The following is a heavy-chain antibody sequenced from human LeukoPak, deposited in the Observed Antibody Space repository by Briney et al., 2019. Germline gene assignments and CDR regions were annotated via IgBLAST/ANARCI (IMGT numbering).Heavy chain of an antibody. CDR3: LLLWFGELLSSLDY. CDR1: GFTFSSYA. J-gene: IGHJ4*02. D-gene: IGHD3-10*01. CDR2: ISSNGGST. V-gene: IGHV3-64D*09. Sequence: GGSLRLSCSASGFTFSSYAMHWVRQAPGKGLEYVSAISSNGGSTYYADSVKGRFTISRDNSKNTLYLQMSSLRAEGTAVYYCLLLWFGELLSSLDYWGQGTLVTVSS.